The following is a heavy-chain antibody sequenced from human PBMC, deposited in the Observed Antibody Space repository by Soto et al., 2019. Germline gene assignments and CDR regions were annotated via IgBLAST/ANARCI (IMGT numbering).Heavy chain of an antibody. D-gene: IGHD2-2*01. CDR1: GYTFTSYY. CDR3: ARETVPAAIGITYYYYYFRDV. Sequence: VASVKVSCKASGYTFTSYYINWVRQATGQGLEWMGWMNPNSGNTGYAQKFQGRVTMTRNTSISTAYMELSSLRSEDTAVYYCARETVPAAIGITYYYYYFRDVWGKGTTVTVSS. V-gene: IGHV1-8*01. J-gene: IGHJ6*03. CDR2: MNPNSGNT.